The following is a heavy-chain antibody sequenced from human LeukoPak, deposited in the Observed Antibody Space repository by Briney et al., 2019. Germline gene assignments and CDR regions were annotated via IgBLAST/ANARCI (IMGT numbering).Heavy chain of an antibody. J-gene: IGHJ6*03. V-gene: IGHV3-9*01. CDR2: VSWKGGSI. CDR3: AKDSEGGTYFYDYMDV. Sequence: GGSLRLSCAASGFTFSSYGMHWVRQAPGKGLEWVSSVSWKGGSIGYADSVKGRFTISRDNAKNSLYLQMNSLRPEDTALYYCAKDSEGGTYFYDYMDVWGKGTTVTVSS. CDR1: GFTFSSYG.